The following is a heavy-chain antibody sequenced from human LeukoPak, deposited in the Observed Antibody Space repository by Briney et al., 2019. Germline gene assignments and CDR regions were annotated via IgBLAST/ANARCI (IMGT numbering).Heavy chain of an antibody. CDR3: AREFCSDGTCYWSFDF. J-gene: IGHJ4*02. CDR2: ISESSNYT. Sequence: GGSLRLSCAASGFTLSSYSINWVRQAPGKGLEWVSSISESSNYTYYADSVKGRFTISRDNAKNSLYLQMNSLRAEDTALYYCAREFCSDGTCYWSFDFWGQGTLVTVSS. V-gene: IGHV3-21*01. CDR1: GFTLSSYS. D-gene: IGHD2-15*01.